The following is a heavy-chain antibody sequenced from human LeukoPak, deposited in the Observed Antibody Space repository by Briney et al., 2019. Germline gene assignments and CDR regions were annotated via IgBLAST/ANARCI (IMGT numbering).Heavy chain of an antibody. J-gene: IGHJ2*01. V-gene: IGHV3-74*01. CDR1: GFSLSPYR. D-gene: IGHD4-11*01. CDR3: ARDTAYSRDWYFDL. CDR2: IDSDGSDT. Sequence: GGSLRLSCAASGFSLSPYRMHWVRQRPGKGLVWVSHIDSDGSDTTYADSVKGRFTVSRDNSKNTLYLQMNSLRAEDTAMYYCARDTAYSRDWYFDLWGRGTLVTVSS.